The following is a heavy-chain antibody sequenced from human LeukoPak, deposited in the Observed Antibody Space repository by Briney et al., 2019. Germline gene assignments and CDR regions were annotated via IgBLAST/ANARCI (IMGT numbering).Heavy chain of an antibody. CDR2: IIPIFGTA. CDR1: GGTFSSYA. CDR3: ARGDSSSPTNPFDY. J-gene: IGHJ4*02. V-gene: IGHV1-69*13. D-gene: IGHD6-6*01. Sequence: ASVKVSCKASGGTFSSYAISWVQQAPGQGLEWMGGIIPIFGTANYAQKFQGRVTITADESTSTAYMELSSLRSEDTAVYYCARGDSSSPTNPFDYWGQGTLVTVSS.